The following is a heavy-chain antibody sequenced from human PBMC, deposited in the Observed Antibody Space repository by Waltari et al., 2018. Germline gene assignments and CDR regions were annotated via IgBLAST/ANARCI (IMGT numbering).Heavy chain of an antibody. CDR3: ARHGAIYDFWSGYNYYYYYYGMDV. Sequence: QLQLQESGPGLVKPSETLSLTCTVSGGSISSSSYYWGWIRQPPGKGLEWIGSIYYSGSTYYNPSLKSRVTISVDTSKNQFSLKLSSVTAADTAVYYCARHGAIYDFWSGYNYYYYYYGMDVWGQGTTVTVSS. D-gene: IGHD3-3*01. CDR1: GGSISSSSYY. V-gene: IGHV4-39*01. J-gene: IGHJ6*02. CDR2: IYYSGST.